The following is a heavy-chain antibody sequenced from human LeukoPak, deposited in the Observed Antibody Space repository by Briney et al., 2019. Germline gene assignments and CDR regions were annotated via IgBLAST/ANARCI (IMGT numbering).Heavy chain of an antibody. CDR3: AKDILRFDY. CDR2: ISGSGGST. J-gene: IGHJ4*02. V-gene: IGHV3-23*01. CDR1: GFTVSSNY. Sequence: GGSLRLSCAASGFTVSSNYMSWVRQAPGKGLEWVSAISGSGGSTYYADSVKGRFTISRDNPKNTLYLQMNSLRAEDTALYYCAKDILRFDYWGQGTLVTVSS. D-gene: IGHD2-21*01.